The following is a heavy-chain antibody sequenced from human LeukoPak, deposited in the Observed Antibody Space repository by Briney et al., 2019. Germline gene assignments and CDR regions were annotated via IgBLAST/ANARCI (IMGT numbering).Heavy chain of an antibody. CDR2: IIGGGART. J-gene: IGHJ4*02. CDR3: AINGFSSGWYEPFYFDN. D-gene: IGHD6-19*01. Sequence: AGSLTLSCPASGFTFSTYAMSWVRQAAGKGLEWVSAIIGGGARTYHADSVKGRFTNSRDNSKDSLYLQMNSLRAEHTAVYYGAINGFSSGWYEPFYFDNWGQGTLVTVSS. V-gene: IGHV3-23*01. CDR1: GFTFSTYA.